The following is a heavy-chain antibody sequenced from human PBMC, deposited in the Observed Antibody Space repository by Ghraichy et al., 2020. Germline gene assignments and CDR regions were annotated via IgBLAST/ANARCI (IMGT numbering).Heavy chain of an antibody. Sequence: ASVKVSCKASGYTFTGYYMHWVRQAPGQGLEWMGWINPNSGGTNYAQKFQGRVTMTRDTSISTAYMELSRLRSDDTAVYYCAREIGGSSGWYRTWGGQGTLVTVSS. CDR1: GYTFTGYY. V-gene: IGHV1-2*02. CDR2: INPNSGGT. D-gene: IGHD6-19*01. CDR3: AREIGGSSGWYRTW. J-gene: IGHJ4*02.